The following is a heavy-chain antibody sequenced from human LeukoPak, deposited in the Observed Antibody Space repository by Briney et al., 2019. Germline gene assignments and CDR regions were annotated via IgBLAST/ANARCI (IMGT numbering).Heavy chain of an antibody. Sequence: SETLSLTCTVSGDSISSYYWSWIRQPPGKGLEWIGYFSYSGSTNYNPSLKSRVTISVDTSKNQFSLKLSSVTAADTAVYYCARGTAYSSGWYWYFDLWGRGTLVTVSS. CDR1: GDSISSYY. J-gene: IGHJ2*01. CDR2: FSYSGST. V-gene: IGHV4-59*01. D-gene: IGHD6-19*01. CDR3: ARGTAYSSGWYWYFDL.